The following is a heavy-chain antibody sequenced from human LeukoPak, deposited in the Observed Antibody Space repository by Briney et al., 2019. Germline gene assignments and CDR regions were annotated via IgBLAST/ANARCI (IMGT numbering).Heavy chain of an antibody. J-gene: IGHJ6*03. CDR3: ARHAGYCSSTSCPYYYYYMDV. CDR1: GYTFTSYG. D-gene: IGHD2-2*01. Sequence: GASVKVSCKASGYTFTSYGISWVRQAPGQGLEWMGWISAYNGNTNYAQKLQGRVTMTTDTSTSTAYMELRSLRSDDTAVYYCARHAGYCSSTSCPYYYYYMDVWGKGTTVTISS. V-gene: IGHV1-18*01. CDR2: ISAYNGNT.